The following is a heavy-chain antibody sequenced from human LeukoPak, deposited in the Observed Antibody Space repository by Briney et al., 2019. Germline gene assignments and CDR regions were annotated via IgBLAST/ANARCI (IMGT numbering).Heavy chain of an antibody. J-gene: IGHJ4*02. CDR3: AHRRYLRPGPGAATGTVWYFDY. CDR2: IYWDDGK. D-gene: IGHD1-1*01. V-gene: IGHV2-5*02. Sequence: SGPTLVQPPPPLTLTCTFSGFSLNTRGVAVGWIRQPPVKALEWLALIYWDDGKRFSPSLKNRLTITKDTSKNQVVLTVTNMDPMDTATYYCAHRRYLRPGPGAATGTVWYFDYWGQGTLVTVSA. CDR1: GFSLNTRGVA.